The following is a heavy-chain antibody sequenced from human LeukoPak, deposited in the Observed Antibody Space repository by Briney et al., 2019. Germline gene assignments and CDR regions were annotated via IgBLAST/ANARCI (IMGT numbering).Heavy chain of an antibody. CDR3: ARGISAGFYGMDV. CDR2: INPNSGGT. D-gene: IGHD3-9*01. CDR1: GYTFTSYA. V-gene: IGHV1-2*04. Sequence: ASVKVSCKASGYTFTSYAMNWVRQAPGQGLEWMGWINPNSGGTNYAQKFQGWVTMTRDTSISTAYMELSRLRSDDTAVYYCARGISAGFYGMDVWGQGTMVTVSS. J-gene: IGHJ6*02.